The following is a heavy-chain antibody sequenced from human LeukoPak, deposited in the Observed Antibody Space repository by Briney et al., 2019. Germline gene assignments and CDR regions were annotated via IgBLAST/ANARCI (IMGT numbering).Heavy chain of an antibody. D-gene: IGHD3-3*01. CDR2: IIPIFGTA. CDR1: EGTFSSYA. CDR3: ARAPITIFGVVINRFGY. V-gene: IGHV1-69*01. Sequence: ASVKVSCKASEGTFSSYAISWVRQAPGQGLEWMGGIIPIFGTANYAQKFQGRVTITADESTSTAYMELSSLRSEDTAVYYCARAPITIFGVVINRFGYWGQGTLVTVSS. J-gene: IGHJ4*02.